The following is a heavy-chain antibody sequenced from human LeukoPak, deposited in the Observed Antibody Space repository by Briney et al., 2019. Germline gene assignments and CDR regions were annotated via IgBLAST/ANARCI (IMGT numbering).Heavy chain of an antibody. D-gene: IGHD3-22*01. J-gene: IGHJ4*02. V-gene: IGHV1-18*01. Sequence: ASVKVSCKASGYTFTSYGISWVRQAPGQGLEWMGWISAYNGNTNYAQKLQGRVTMTTDTSTSTAYMELRSLRSDDTAVYYCAVESLGDSSGNRQGFDYWGQGTLVTVSS. CDR3: AVESLGDSSGNRQGFDY. CDR1: GYTFTSYG. CDR2: ISAYNGNT.